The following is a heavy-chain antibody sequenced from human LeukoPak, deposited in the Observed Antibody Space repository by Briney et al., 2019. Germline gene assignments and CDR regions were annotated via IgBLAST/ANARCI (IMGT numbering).Heavy chain of an antibody. CDR3: AKPDDSSGYYYGY. J-gene: IGHJ4*02. V-gene: IGHV3-23*01. CDR2: ISGSGGST. D-gene: IGHD3-22*01. CDR1: GFTFSSYA. Sequence: AGGSLRLSCAASGFTFSSYAMSWVRQAPGKGLEWVSAISGSGGSTYYADSVKGRFTISRDNSKNTLYLQMNSLRAEDTAVYYCAKPDDSSGYYYGYWGQGTLVTVSS.